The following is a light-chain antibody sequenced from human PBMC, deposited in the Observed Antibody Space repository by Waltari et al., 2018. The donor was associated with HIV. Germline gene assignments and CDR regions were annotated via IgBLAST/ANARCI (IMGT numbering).Light chain of an antibody. CDR1: DSDFGLDNF. CDR3: ASFTGDNTVM. Sequence: AVTQPASVSGLPGQSTTISCTGGDSDFGLDNFVSWYQQHSGKPPKLILYDVDSRASGVSVRFSGSMSGNTASLTISGLRAEDEAHYYCASFTGDNTVMFGGGTEVTVL. CDR2: DVD. V-gene: IGLV2-14*03. J-gene: IGLJ3*02.